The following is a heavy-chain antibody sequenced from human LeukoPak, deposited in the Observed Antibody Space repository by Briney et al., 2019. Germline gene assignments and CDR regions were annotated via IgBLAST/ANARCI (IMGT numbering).Heavy chain of an antibody. CDR3: ARGASRADY. J-gene: IGHJ4*02. CDR2: ISSSSSYI. CDR1: GFTLRSYN. V-gene: IGHV3-21*01. Sequence: GGSLRLSCAASGFTLRSYNMNWVRQAPGKRPEWVSSISSSSSYIYYADSVKGRFTISRDNAKNSLYLQMNSLRAEDTALYYCARGASRADYWGQGTLVTVSS.